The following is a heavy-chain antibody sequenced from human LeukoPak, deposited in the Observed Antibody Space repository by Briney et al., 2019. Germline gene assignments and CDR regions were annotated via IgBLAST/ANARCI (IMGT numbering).Heavy chain of an antibody. CDR2: IYYSGST. D-gene: IGHD3-3*01. CDR3: ASLHGDFWSGYWAPGPSGRFDY. V-gene: IGHV4-39*01. J-gene: IGHJ4*02. CDR1: GGSISSSSYY. Sequence: PSETLSLTCTVSGGSISSSSYYWGWIRQPPGKGLEWIGSIYYSGSTYYNPSLKSRVTISVDTSKNQFSLKLSSVTAADTAVYYCASLHGDFWSGYWAPGPSGRFDYWGQGTLVTVSS.